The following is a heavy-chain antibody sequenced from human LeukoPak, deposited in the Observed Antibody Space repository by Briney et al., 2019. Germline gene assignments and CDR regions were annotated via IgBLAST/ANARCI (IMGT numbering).Heavy chain of an antibody. J-gene: IGHJ4*02. CDR3: AKDGITIFGVVIKFDY. Sequence: PGGSLRLSCAASGFTFSSYAMSWVRQAPGKGLEWVSAISGSGGSTCYADSVKGRFTISRDNSKNTLYLQMNSLRAEDTAVYYCAKDGITIFGVVIKFDYWGQGTLVTVSS. CDR2: ISGSGGST. V-gene: IGHV3-23*01. D-gene: IGHD3-3*01. CDR1: GFTFSSYA.